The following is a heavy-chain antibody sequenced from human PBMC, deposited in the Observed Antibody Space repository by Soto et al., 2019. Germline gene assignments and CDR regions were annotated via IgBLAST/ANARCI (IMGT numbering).Heavy chain of an antibody. CDR1: GGSISSGGYY. D-gene: IGHD2-2*02. CDR3: ARGQRRPYTDTWATFDY. V-gene: IGHV4-61*08. Sequence: PSETLSFTCTVSGGSISSGGYYWSWIRQHQGKGLEWIGYIYYSGSTYSNPSLNSRVTMSVDTSKNQFSLNLGSVTAADTAVYYCARGQRRPYTDTWATFDYWGQGALVTVSS. J-gene: IGHJ4*02. CDR2: IYYSGST.